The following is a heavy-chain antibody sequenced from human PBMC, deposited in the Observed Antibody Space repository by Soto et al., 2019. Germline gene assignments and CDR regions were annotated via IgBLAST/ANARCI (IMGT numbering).Heavy chain of an antibody. CDR1: DYTFNSYG. CDR2: LSGDNGDI. Sequence: QVQLVQSGDELKKPGASVKVSCKASDYTFNSYGMSWVRKAPGQGLEWMGWLSGDNGDIKYAQKFQGRVTMTTDISTSTVYMELRSLSSDDTAVYFCAGSRGFGFDFWGQGTLVTVSS. J-gene: IGHJ4*02. D-gene: IGHD2-15*01. CDR3: AGSRGFGFDF. V-gene: IGHV1-18*01.